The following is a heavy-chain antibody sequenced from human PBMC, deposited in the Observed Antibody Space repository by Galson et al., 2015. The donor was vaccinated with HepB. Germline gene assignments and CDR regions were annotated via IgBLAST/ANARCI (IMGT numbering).Heavy chain of an antibody. Sequence: SLRLSCAASGMTFSSYTMNWVRQAPGKGLEWVSSISSGSSYLYYADSVKGRLTISRDNAKKSLYLQMSSLRVEDTAVYYCARDAPSDCGGDCYPYYHYYMDVWGKGTTVTVSS. CDR3: ARDAPSDCGGDCYPYYHYYMDV. D-gene: IGHD2-21*01. CDR1: GMTFSSYT. V-gene: IGHV3-21*01. J-gene: IGHJ6*03. CDR2: ISSGSSYL.